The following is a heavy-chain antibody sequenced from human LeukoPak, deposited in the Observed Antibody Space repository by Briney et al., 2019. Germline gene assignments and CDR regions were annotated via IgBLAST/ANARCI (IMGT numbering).Heavy chain of an antibody. CDR2: INSDGSST. CDR1: GFTFSSYW. Sequence: GGSLRLSCAASGFTFSSYWMHWVRQTPGKGLVWVSRINSDGSSTVSADSVKGRFTISGDNAMDTLYLQMNSLRAEDTAVYYCARDLRSPSDTNIAIDYWGQGTLVTVSS. J-gene: IGHJ4*02. CDR3: ARDLRSPSDTNIAIDY. V-gene: IGHV3-74*01.